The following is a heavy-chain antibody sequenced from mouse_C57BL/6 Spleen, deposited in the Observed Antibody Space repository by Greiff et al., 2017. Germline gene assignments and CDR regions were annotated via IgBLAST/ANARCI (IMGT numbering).Heavy chain of an antibody. J-gene: IGHJ3*01. V-gene: IGHV5-17*01. D-gene: IGHD1-1*01. CDR2: ISSGSSTI. Sequence: VQLQQSGGGLVKPGGSLKLSCAASGFTFSDYGMHWVRQAPEKGLEWVAYISSGSSTIYYADTVKGRFTISRDNAKNTLFLQMTSLRSEDTAMYYCARGGTNYYGSSLSWFAYWGQGTLVTVSA. CDR1: GFTFSDYG. CDR3: ARGGTNYYGSSLSWFAY.